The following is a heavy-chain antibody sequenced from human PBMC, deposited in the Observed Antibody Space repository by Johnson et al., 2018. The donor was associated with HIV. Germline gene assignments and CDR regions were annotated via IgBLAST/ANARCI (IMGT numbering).Heavy chain of an antibody. V-gene: IGHV3-11*01. D-gene: IGHD5-18*01. CDR3: ARADTAMVRGAFDI. Sequence: VQLVESGGGVVQPGRSLRLSCAASGFTFSDYYMSWIRQAPGKGLEWVSYISSSGSTIYYADSVKGRFTISRDNAKNSLYLQMNSLRAEDTALYYCARADTAMVRGAFDIWGQGTMVTVSS. CDR1: GFTFSDYY. CDR2: ISSSGSTI. J-gene: IGHJ3*02.